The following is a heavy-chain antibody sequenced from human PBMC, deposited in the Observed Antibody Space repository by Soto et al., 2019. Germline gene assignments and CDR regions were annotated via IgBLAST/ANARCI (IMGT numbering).Heavy chain of an antibody. CDR1: GVSISNSY. J-gene: IGHJ4*02. CDR2: IWTSGST. V-gene: IGHV4-4*08. CDR3: ARGGGSYTTGWYNDY. Sequence: QVQLQESGPGLVKPSETMSLTCTVSGVSISNSYCSWVRQPPGKGLEWIGHIWTSGSTDYNPSLRSRITMSVDTSKIQVSLKLNSVTATDTAVYCCARGGGSYTTGWYNDYWGQGTLVTVSS. D-gene: IGHD6-19*01.